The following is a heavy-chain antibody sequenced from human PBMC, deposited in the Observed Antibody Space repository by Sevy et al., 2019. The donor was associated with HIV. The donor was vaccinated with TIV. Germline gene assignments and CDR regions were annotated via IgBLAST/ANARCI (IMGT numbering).Heavy chain of an antibody. CDR3: ARGLAALPGYYYGMDV. J-gene: IGHJ6*02. V-gene: IGHV3-30*09. CDR1: GFTFSSYP. D-gene: IGHD6-6*01. CDR2: MSYDRSNK. Sequence: GGSLRLSCAASGFTFSSYPMNWVRQAPGKGLEWVAVMSYDRSNKYFADSVKGRFAVSRDNSKNTLYLQMSSLRAEDTAVYYCARGLAALPGYYYGMDVWGLGTTVTVSS.